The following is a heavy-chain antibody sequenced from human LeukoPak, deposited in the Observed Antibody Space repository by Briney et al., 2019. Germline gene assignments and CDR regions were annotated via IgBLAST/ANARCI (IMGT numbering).Heavy chain of an antibody. CDR1: GYTFTGYY. CDR3: AVGSDYYDSSQFDY. V-gene: IGHV1-2*02. Sequence: ASVKVSCKASGYTFTGYYMHWVRQAPGPGLEWMGWINPNSGGTNYAQKFQGRVTMTRDTSISTAYMELSRLRSDDTAVYYCAVGSDYYDSSQFDYWGQGTLVTVSS. CDR2: INPNSGGT. D-gene: IGHD3-22*01. J-gene: IGHJ4*02.